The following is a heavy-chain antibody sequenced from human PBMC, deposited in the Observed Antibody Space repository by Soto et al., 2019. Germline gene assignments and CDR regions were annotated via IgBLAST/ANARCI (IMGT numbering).Heavy chain of an antibody. CDR2: ISWNSDSL. CDR3: AKADYGDFTGYGMDV. D-gene: IGHD4-17*01. J-gene: IGHJ6*02. V-gene: IGHV3-9*01. Sequence: VQLVESGGGLVQPGRSLRLSCAASGFIFDDYAMHWVRQVPGKGLEWVSGISWNSDSLGYADSVEGRFTISRDNAKNSLYLQMNSLRAEDTALYYCAKADYGDFTGYGMDVWGQGTTVTVSS. CDR1: GFIFDDYA.